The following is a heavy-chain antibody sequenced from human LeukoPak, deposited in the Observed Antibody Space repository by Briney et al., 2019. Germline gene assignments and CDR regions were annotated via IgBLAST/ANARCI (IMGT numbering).Heavy chain of an antibody. D-gene: IGHD3-9*01. CDR1: GGSISSGSYY. Sequence: SETLSLTCTVSGGSISSGSYYWSWIRQPAGKGLEWIGRIYTSGSTNYNPSLKSRVTISVDTSKNQFSLKLSSVTAADTAMYYCARATTGFDWPLKKRPFDYWGQGTLVTVSS. CDR3: ARATTGFDWPLKKRPFDY. V-gene: IGHV4-61*02. CDR2: IYTSGST. J-gene: IGHJ4*02.